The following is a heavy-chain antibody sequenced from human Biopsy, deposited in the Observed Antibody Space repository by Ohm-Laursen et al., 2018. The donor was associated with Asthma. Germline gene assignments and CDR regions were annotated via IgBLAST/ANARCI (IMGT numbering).Heavy chain of an antibody. D-gene: IGHD3-10*01. CDR1: GYTFNSAG. V-gene: IGHV1-18*01. CDR2: ISVYNGNT. CDR3: ARAVDYSHYYGIDV. J-gene: IGHJ6*02. Sequence: ASAKVSCKASGYTFNSAGITWARQAPGQGLEWMGWISVYNGNTKVAQKLQDRVTMITDTSTSTAYMELRSLRSDDTAVYFCARAVDYSHYYGIDVWGQGTTVTVS.